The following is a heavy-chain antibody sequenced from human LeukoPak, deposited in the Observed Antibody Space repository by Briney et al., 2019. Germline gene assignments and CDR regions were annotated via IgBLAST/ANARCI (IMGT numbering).Heavy chain of an antibody. D-gene: IGHD2-8*01. CDR1: GFTFSSYA. J-gene: IGHJ4*02. Sequence: PGGSLRLSCSASGFTFSSYAMHWVRQAPGKGLEYVSAISSNGGSTYYADSVKGRFTISRDNSKNTLYLQMTSLRPEDTAVYYCVKVDVRYYFDYWGQGTLVTVSS. CDR3: VKVDVRYYFDY. CDR2: ISSNGGST. V-gene: IGHV3-64D*09.